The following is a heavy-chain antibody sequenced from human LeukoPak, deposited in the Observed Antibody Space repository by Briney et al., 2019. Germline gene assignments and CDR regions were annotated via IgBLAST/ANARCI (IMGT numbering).Heavy chain of an antibody. J-gene: IGHJ5*02. D-gene: IGHD3-10*01. CDR2: INHSGST. V-gene: IGHV4-34*01. Sequence: MASETLSLTCTVYGGSFSGYYWSWIRQPPGKGLEWIGEINHSGSTNYNPSLKSRVTISVDTSKNQFSLKLSSVTAADRALYYCARRQYYRYPRWFDPWGQGTLVTVSS. CDR3: ARRQYYRYPRWFDP. CDR1: GGSFSGYY.